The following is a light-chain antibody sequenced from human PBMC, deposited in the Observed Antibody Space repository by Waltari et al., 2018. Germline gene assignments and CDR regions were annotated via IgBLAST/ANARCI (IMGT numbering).Light chain of an antibody. Sequence: EIVMTQSPATLSVSPGERATLSCRASQSISINLAWYQHKPGQAPRLLIYGASTRATGIPSRFSGSGSGTEFTLTISSLQSEDFAVYYCQHYSNWPPWTFGQGTKVE. CDR2: GAS. CDR3: QHYSNWPPWT. CDR1: QSISIN. J-gene: IGKJ1*01. V-gene: IGKV3-15*01.